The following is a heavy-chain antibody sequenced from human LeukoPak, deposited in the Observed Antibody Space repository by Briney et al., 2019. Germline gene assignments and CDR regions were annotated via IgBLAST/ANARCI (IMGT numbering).Heavy chain of an antibody. CDR1: GFTFSSYA. D-gene: IGHD2-21*02. J-gene: IGHJ6*03. Sequence: PGGSLRLSCAASGFTFSSYAMHWVRQAPGKGLEWVAVISYDGSNKKYADSVKGRFTISRDNSKNTLYLQMNSLRAEDTAVYYCVRASHIVVVTGIPQGYYYYMDVWGKGTTVTVSS. V-gene: IGHV3-30*04. CDR3: VRASHIVVVTGIPQGYYYYMDV. CDR2: ISYDGSNK.